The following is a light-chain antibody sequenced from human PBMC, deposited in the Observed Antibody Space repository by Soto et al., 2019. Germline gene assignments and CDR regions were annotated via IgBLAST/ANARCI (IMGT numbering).Light chain of an antibody. CDR3: QQLNSYPLT. CDR1: QGIGNY. CDR2: TSS. V-gene: IGKV1-27*01. J-gene: IGKJ4*01. Sequence: DIQMTQSPSSLSASVGDRVTITCRASQGIGNYLAWYQQKPGKVPKLLIYTSSTLQSGVPSRFSGSGSGTDFTLTISSLQPEDFATYYCQQLNSYPLTFGGGTKVDIK.